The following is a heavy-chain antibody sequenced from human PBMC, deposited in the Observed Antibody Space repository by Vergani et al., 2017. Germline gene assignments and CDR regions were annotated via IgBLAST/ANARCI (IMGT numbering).Heavy chain of an antibody. Sequence: EVQLLESGGDLVQPGGSLRLSCAASGFTFSSYAMSWVRQAPGKGLEWVSVISGSGGSTYYADSVKGRFTISRDNSKNTLYLQINSLRAEDTAVYYCASTIDSSWYEYWGQGTLITVSS. V-gene: IGHV3-23*01. CDR1: GFTFSSYA. J-gene: IGHJ4*02. CDR2: ISGSGGST. D-gene: IGHD6-13*01. CDR3: ASTIDSSWYEY.